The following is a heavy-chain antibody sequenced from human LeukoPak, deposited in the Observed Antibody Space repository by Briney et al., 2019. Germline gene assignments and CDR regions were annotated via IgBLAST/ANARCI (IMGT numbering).Heavy chain of an antibody. D-gene: IGHD2-8*01. CDR1: GFTLSSYE. J-gene: IGHJ4*02. Sequence: GGSLRLSCAASGFTLSSYEMNRVRQAPGKGLEWVSYISSSGSTIYYADSVKGRFTISRDNAKNSLYLQMNSLRAEDTAVYYCARSYQWMITPDYWGQGTLVTVSS. CDR3: ARSYQWMITPDY. V-gene: IGHV3-48*03. CDR2: ISSSGSTI.